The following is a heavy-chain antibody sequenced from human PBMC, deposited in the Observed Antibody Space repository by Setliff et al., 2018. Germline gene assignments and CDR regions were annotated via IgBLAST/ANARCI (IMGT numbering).Heavy chain of an antibody. CDR2: IYYSGST. Sequence: SETLSLTCTVSGGSISSGGYYWSWIRQHPGKGLEWIGYIYYSGSTYYNPSLKSRVTISVDTSKDQFSLKVISMTAADTAVYYCARGRNIAARLLDSWGQGTLVTVSS. CDR3: ARGRNIAARLLDS. V-gene: IGHV4-31*03. CDR1: GGSISSGGYY. J-gene: IGHJ4*02. D-gene: IGHD6-6*01.